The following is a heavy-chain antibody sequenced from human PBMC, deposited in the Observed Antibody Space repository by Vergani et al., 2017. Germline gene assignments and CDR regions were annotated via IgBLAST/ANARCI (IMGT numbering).Heavy chain of an antibody. CDR1: GYTFTSYY. V-gene: IGHV1-46*01. CDR2: INPSGGST. D-gene: IGHD5-18*01. Sequence: QVQLVQSGAEVKKPGASVKVSCKASGYTFTSYYMHWVRQAPGQGLEWMGIINPSGGSTSYAQKFQGRVTMTRDTSTSTVYMELSSLRSEDTAVYYCARYSYGYGVASGMDVWGQGTTVTVSS. CDR3: ARYSYGYGVASGMDV. J-gene: IGHJ6*02.